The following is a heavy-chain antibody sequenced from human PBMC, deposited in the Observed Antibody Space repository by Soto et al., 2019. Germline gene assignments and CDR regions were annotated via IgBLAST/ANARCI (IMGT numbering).Heavy chain of an antibody. Sequence: QLLESGGGLVQPGGSLRLSCAASGFTFRNYAMSWVRQAPGKGLEWVSAINGGGVSTYYADSVKGRFTISRDQSKDTIELQMDSLRVEETGVYYCTKGGFLEWFLSGGGEECWGRGTLVTVSS. CDR2: INGGGVST. V-gene: IGHV3-23*01. CDR3: TKGGFLEWFLSGGGEEC. J-gene: IGHJ4*02. D-gene: IGHD3-3*01. CDR1: GFTFRNYA.